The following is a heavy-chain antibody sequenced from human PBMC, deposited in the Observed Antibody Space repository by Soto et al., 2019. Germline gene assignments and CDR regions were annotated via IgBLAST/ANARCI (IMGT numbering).Heavy chain of an antibody. CDR3: ASGLILRFGELSRRGGYYYNMDV. CDR1: GGSFSGYQ. CDR2: INDSGDI. D-gene: IGHD3-10*01. Sequence: QVQLQQWGAGLLKPSETLSLTCAVYGGSFSGYQWSWIRQTPGKGLEWIGGINDSGDINYNPSLKSRVTILVDSPKQQISLRLSSVTAADTAVYYCASGLILRFGELSRRGGYYYNMDVWGKGTTVTVSS. J-gene: IGHJ6*03. V-gene: IGHV4-34*01.